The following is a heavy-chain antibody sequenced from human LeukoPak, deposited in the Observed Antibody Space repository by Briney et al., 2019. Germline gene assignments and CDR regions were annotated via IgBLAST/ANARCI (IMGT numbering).Heavy chain of an antibody. V-gene: IGHV3-30*18. J-gene: IGHJ4*02. Sequence: GRSLRLSCAASGFTFRNYAMHWVRQAPGKGLEWVALISYDGSNKYYADSVKGRFTISRDNSKNTLYLQMNSLRAEDTAVYFCAKDQDRGSYYGAGAAIDYWGQGTLVTVSS. CDR3: AKDQDRGSYYGAGAAIDY. CDR2: ISYDGSNK. CDR1: GFTFRNYA. D-gene: IGHD1-26*01.